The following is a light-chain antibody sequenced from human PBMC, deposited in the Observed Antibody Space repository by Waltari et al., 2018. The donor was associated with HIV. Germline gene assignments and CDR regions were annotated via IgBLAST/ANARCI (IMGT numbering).Light chain of an antibody. CDR3: CSYAGSPYV. CDR2: EVT. J-gene: IGLJ1*01. Sequence: HSALTQPASVSGSPGQSLTISCPGASSHVGNYNLVSWYQQHPGKAPKLIIYEVTKRPSGISNRFSGSKSGNTASLTISGLQAEDEADYYCCSYAGSPYVLGSGTKVTVL. V-gene: IGLV2-23*02. CDR1: SSHVGNYNL.